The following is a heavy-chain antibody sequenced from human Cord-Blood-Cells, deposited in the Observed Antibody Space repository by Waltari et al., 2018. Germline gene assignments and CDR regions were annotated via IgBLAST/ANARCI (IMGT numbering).Heavy chain of an antibody. J-gene: IGHJ2*01. V-gene: IGHV4-59*11. CDR1: GGSISSHY. CDR2: IYYSGST. Sequence: QVQLQESGPGLVKPSATLSLTCTVSGGSISSHYWSWIRQPPGKGLEWIGYIYYSGSTNYNPSLKSRVTISVDTSKNQFSLKLSSVTAADTAVYYCARVIAAAGLWYFDLWGRGTLVTVSS. CDR3: ARVIAAAGLWYFDL. D-gene: IGHD6-13*01.